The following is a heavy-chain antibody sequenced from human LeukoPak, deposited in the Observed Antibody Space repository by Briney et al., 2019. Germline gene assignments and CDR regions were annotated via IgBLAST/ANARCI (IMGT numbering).Heavy chain of an antibody. D-gene: IGHD3-22*01. CDR1: GGSISSYY. Sequence: SETLSLTCTVSGGSISSYYWSWIRQPAGKGLEWIGRIYTSGSTNYNPSLKSRLTMSLDTSKNQFSLKLSSVTAADTAVYYCARVDSSGYYNWFDPWGQGTLVTVSS. V-gene: IGHV4-4*07. J-gene: IGHJ5*02. CDR3: ARVDSSGYYNWFDP. CDR2: IYTSGST.